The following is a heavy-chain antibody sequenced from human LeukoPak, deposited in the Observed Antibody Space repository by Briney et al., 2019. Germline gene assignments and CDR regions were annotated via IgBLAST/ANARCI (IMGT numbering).Heavy chain of an antibody. CDR2: IPHDGSNA. Sequence: GGSLRLSCVASGFTFTRNCMHWVRQAPGKGLEWVAAIPHDGSNAYYADSVKGRFTISRDDSKNTQYLQMNSPSIEDSAVYYCATGSDFYYASWGQGTLVTVSS. CDR3: ATGSDFYYAS. J-gene: IGHJ5*02. V-gene: IGHV3-30-3*01. D-gene: IGHD3-3*01. CDR1: GFTFTRNC.